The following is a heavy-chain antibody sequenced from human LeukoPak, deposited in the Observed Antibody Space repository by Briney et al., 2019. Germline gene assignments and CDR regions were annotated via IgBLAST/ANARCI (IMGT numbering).Heavy chain of an antibody. D-gene: IGHD2-2*02. J-gene: IGHJ6*03. CDR3: ARSAVLGYCSSTSCYNYYYMDV. CDR2: IYTSGST. CDR1: GGSISSYY. V-gene: IGHV4-4*07. Sequence: SETLSLTCTVSGGSISSYYWSWIRQPAGKGLEWIGRIYTSGSTNYNPSLKSRVTMSVDTSKNQFSLKLSSVTAADTAVYYCARSAVLGYCSSTSCYNYYYMDVLGKGTTVTVSS.